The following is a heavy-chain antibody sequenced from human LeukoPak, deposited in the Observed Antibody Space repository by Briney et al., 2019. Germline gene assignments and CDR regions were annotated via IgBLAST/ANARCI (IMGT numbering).Heavy chain of an antibody. V-gene: IGHV1-2*02. D-gene: IGHD1-14*01. CDR2: INPNSSGT. J-gene: IGHJ4*02. CDR3: ARDYGRAPVTTGPY. CDR1: GYTFTGYY. Sequence: RASVKVSCKASGYTFTGYYMPWVRQAPGQGPEWMGWINPNSSGTNYAQRFQGRVTLTRDTSISTAYLELSRLRSDDTAVYYCARDYGRAPVTTGPYWGQGTLVTVSS.